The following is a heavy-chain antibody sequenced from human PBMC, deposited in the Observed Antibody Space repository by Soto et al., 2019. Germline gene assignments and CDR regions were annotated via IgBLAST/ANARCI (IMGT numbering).Heavy chain of an antibody. V-gene: IGHV1-69*13. CDR2: IIPIFGTA. Sequence: SVKVSCKASGGTFSSYAISWVRQAPGQGLEWMGGIIPIFGTANYAQKFQGRVTITADESTSTAYMELSSLRSEDTAVYYCARSPSWGGYYYYGMDVWGQGTTVTVSS. CDR3: ARSPSWGGYYYYGMDV. J-gene: IGHJ6*02. D-gene: IGHD3-16*01. CDR1: GGTFSSYA.